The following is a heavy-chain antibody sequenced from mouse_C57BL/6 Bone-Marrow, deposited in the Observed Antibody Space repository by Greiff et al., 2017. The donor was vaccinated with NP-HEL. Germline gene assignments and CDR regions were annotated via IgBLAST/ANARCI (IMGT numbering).Heavy chain of an antibody. Sequence: EAGGGLVQPKGSLKLSCAASGFSFNTYAMNWVRQAPGKGLEWVARIRSKSNNYATYYADSVKDRFTISRDDSESMLYLQMNNLKTEDTAMYYCVRGSGFAYWGQGTLVTVSA. V-gene: IGHV10-1*01. CDR1: GFSFNTYA. J-gene: IGHJ3*01. CDR3: VRGSGFAY. CDR2: IRSKSNNYAT.